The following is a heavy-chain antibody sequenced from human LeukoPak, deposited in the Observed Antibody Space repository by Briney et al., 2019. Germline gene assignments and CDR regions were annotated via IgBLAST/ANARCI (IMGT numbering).Heavy chain of an antibody. V-gene: IGHV3-30*18. CDR1: GFTFSGYG. CDR3: AKRGGFDY. J-gene: IGHJ4*02. Sequence: PGRSLRLSCAASGFTFSGYGMHWVRQAPGKGLEWVAVISYDGSNKYYADSVKGRFTISRDNSKNTLYLQMNSLRAEDTAVYYCAKRGGFDYWGQGTLVTVSS. CDR2: ISYDGSNK.